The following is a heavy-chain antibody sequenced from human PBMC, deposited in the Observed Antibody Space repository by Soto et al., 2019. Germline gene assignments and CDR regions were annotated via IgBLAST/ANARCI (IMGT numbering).Heavy chain of an antibody. J-gene: IGHJ2*01. Sequence: EVQLLESGGALVQLGGPLGLSCVAPGFSFMARARAWVRQPPGKGLEWVSDISSDGGGTFYADSVKGRFTISRDNVKKTVHLQMNRLRDEDTATYYCAKRRGQQLENWQFDVWGRGSLVSVAS. CDR3: AKRRGQQLENWQFDV. D-gene: IGHD1-1*01. CDR2: ISSDGGGT. CDR1: GFSFMARA. V-gene: IGHV3-23*01.